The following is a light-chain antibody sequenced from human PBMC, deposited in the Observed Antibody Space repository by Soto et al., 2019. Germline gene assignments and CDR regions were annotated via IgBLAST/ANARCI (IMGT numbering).Light chain of an antibody. CDR3: LLYYGGAQGRV. CDR2: SIT. Sequence: QTVVTQEPSLTVSPGGTVTLTCASSTGAVTSGHYPNWFQQKPGQAPRALIYSITNKHSWTPARFSGSLLGGKAALTLSGVQPEDEAEYYCLLYYGGAQGRVFGGGTKVTVL. V-gene: IGLV7-43*01. CDR1: TGAVTSGHY. J-gene: IGLJ2*01.